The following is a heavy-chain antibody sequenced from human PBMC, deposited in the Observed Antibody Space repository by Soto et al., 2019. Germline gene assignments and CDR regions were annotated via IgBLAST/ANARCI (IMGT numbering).Heavy chain of an antibody. CDR3: ARPECNGGSGYSDAFGV. CDR2: IYPGDSDT. V-gene: IGHV5-51*01. J-gene: IGHJ3*01. D-gene: IGHD2-15*01. Sequence: GESLKISCKGSGYTFTSYWIGWVRQVPEKGLEWMGIIYPGDSDTRNSPSFKGQVTISVAKSIGTADLQWSRLKASDSPIYYRARPECNGGSGYSDAFGVRGQGTIV. CDR1: GYTFTSYW.